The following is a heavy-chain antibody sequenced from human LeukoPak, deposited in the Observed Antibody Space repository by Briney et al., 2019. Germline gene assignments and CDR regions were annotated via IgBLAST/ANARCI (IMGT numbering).Heavy chain of an antibody. CDR1: GFTFSSYW. V-gene: IGHV3-7*01. J-gene: IGHJ4*02. CDR2: IKKDGSEK. D-gene: IGHD1-26*01. Sequence: GGSLRLSCAASGFTFSSYWMSLVRQAPGKGPEWVANIKKDGSEKHYVDSVKGRFTISRDNAKNSLYLQMNSLRAEDTAVYYCVRYDPWDGDFDYWGPGTLVTVTS. CDR3: VRYDPWDGDFDY.